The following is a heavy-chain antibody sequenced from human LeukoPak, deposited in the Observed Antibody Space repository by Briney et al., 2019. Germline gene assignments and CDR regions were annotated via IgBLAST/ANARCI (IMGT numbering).Heavy chain of an antibody. CDR2: ISGSGGST. CDR1: GFTVSDNY. Sequence: GGSLRLSCAVSGFTVSDNYISWVRQAPGKGLEWVSAISGSGGSTYYADSAKGRFTISRDNSKNTLYLQMNSLRAEDTAVYYCAKDAIYYYDSSGYVEYWGQGTLVTVSS. D-gene: IGHD3-22*01. V-gene: IGHV3-23*01. J-gene: IGHJ4*02. CDR3: AKDAIYYYDSSGYVEY.